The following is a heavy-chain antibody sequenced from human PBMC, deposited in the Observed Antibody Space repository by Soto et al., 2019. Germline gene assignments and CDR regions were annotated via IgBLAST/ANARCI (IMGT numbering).Heavy chain of an antibody. J-gene: IGHJ3*02. D-gene: IGHD4-17*01. Sequence: GASVKVSCKASGGTFSSYTISWVRQAPGQGLEWMGRIIPILGIANYAQKFQGRVTITADKSTSTAYMELSSLRSEDTAVYYCARGHDYGDYAVAFDIWGQGTMVTVSS. CDR2: IIPILGIA. CDR3: ARGHDYGDYAVAFDI. CDR1: GGTFSSYT. V-gene: IGHV1-69*02.